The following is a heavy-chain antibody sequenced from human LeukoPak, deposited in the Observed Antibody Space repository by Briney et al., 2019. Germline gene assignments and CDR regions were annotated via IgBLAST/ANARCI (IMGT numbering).Heavy chain of an antibody. CDR1: GGSISNYY. V-gene: IGHV4-4*07. J-gene: IGHJ4*02. Sequence: PSETLSLTCTVSGGSISNYYWSWIRQPAGKGLEWIGRINTSGSTNYNPSLESRVTMSVDTSKNQFSPKLNSVTAADTAVYFCARSRGTALVTRFDYWGQGTLVTVSS. CDR2: INTSGST. D-gene: IGHD5-18*01. CDR3: ARSRGTALVTRFDY.